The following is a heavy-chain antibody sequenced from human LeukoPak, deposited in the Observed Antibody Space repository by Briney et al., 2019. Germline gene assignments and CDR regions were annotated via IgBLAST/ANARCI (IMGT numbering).Heavy chain of an antibody. D-gene: IGHD5-24*01. CDR2: INHSGST. J-gene: IGHJ3*02. V-gene: IGHV4-34*01. CDR1: GGSFSGYY. Sequence: SSETLSLTCAVYGGSFSGYYWSWIRQPPGKGLEWIGEINHSGSTNYNPSLKSRVTISVDTSKNQFSLKLSSVTAADTAVYYCARGLKRWLHNGHAFDIWGQGTMVTVSS. CDR3: ARGLKRWLHNGHAFDI.